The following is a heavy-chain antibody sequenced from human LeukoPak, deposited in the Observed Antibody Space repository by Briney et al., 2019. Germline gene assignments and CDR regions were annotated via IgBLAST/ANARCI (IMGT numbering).Heavy chain of an antibody. CDR1: GYSISSGYY. CDR3: ARGDWGMGDY. Sequence: SETLSLTCTVSGYSISSGYYWGWIRQPPGKGLEWIGSIYHSGSTYYNPSLKSRVTISVDTSKNQFSLKLSSVTAADTAVYYCARGDWGMGDYWGQGTLVTVSS. V-gene: IGHV4-38-2*02. CDR2: IYHSGST. D-gene: IGHD7-27*01. J-gene: IGHJ4*02.